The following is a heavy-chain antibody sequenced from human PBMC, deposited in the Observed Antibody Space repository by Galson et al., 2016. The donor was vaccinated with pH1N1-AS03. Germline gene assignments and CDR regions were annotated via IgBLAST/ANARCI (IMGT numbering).Heavy chain of an antibody. CDR1: GYDFINYW. Sequence: QSGAEVKKPGESLKISCKASGYDFINYWIGWVRQMPGKGLEWMGVIDPRDSDARYSSSFQGQVTISADKSSTPAHLQWGSLKASDTGMYFCARHRQSETYTEPFDIWGQGTMVTVSS. CDR2: IDPRDSDA. J-gene: IGHJ3*02. CDR3: ARHRQSETYTEPFDI. D-gene: IGHD1-26*01. V-gene: IGHV5-51*01.